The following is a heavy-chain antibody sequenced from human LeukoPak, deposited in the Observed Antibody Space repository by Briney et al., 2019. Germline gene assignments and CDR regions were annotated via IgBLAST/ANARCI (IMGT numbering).Heavy chain of an antibody. Sequence: QPGGSLILSCAASGFTFSSYAMSWVRQAPGKGLEWVSGIRGSGDSTYYANSVKGRFTISRDNSQNTLSLQMNSLRAEDTAVYYCAKDRWSSAVSSFDMWGQGTMVTVSS. CDR3: AKDRWSSAVSSFDM. CDR1: GFTFSSYA. V-gene: IGHV3-23*01. J-gene: IGHJ3*02. CDR2: IRGSGDST. D-gene: IGHD6-25*01.